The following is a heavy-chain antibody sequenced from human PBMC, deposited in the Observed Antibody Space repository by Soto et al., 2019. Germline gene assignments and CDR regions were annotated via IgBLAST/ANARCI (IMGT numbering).Heavy chain of an antibody. V-gene: IGHV1-24*01. CDR1: GYTLTELS. D-gene: IGHD3-9*01. CDR2: FDPEDGET. Sequence: EASVKVSCKVSGYTLTELSMHWVRQAPGKGLEWMGGFDPEDGETIYAQKFQGRVTMTEDTSTDTAYMELSSLRSEDTAVYYCAATPYYDILTRRKTPPNHRYYYCGTDVWGQATTVTVSS. CDR3: AATPYYDILTRRKTPPNHRYYYCGTDV. J-gene: IGHJ6*02.